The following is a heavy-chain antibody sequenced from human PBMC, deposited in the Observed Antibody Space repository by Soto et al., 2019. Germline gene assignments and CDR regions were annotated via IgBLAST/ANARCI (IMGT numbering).Heavy chain of an antibody. CDR1: GGSFSGYY. CDR2: INHSGST. J-gene: IGHJ4*02. Sequence: SETLSLTCAVYGGSFSGYYWTWSRQPPGKGLEWIGEINHSGSTNYNPSLKSRVTISVDTSKNQFSLKLSSVTAADTAIYYCAILDVMVRVSNYFHYWGQGVLVTVSS. D-gene: IGHD2-8*01. V-gene: IGHV4-34*01. CDR3: AILDVMVRVSNYFHY.